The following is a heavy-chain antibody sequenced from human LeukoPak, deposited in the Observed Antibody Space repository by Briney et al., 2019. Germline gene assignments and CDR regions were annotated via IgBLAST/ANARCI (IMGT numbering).Heavy chain of an antibody. V-gene: IGHV1-46*01. D-gene: IGHD4-17*01. CDR3: ARGGGGLRTYYCYYMDV. CDR2: INPNGGST. CDR1: GYTFTSYY. J-gene: IGHJ6*03. Sequence: ASVKVSCKASGYTFTSYYMHWVRQAPGQGLEWMGIINPNGGSTSYAQKFQGRVTMTRDMSTSTVYMELSSLRSEDTAVYYCARGGGGLRTYYCYYMDVWGKGTTVTVSS.